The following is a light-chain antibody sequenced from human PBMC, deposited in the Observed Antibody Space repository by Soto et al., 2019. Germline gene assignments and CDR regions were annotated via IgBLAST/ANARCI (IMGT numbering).Light chain of an antibody. CDR1: QSVGASY. CDR3: QQYGSSSWT. Sequence: EMVLTQSPGTLSLSPGERATLSCRASQSVGASYLAWYQQKPGQAPRLLINGASSRATGIPDGFSGSGSGTDFTLTISRLEPEDFAVYYCQQYGSSSWTFGQGTRLEIK. V-gene: IGKV3-20*01. CDR2: GAS. J-gene: IGKJ5*01.